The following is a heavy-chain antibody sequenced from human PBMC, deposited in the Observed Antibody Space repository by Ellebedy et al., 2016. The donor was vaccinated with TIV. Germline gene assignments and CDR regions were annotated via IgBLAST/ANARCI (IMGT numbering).Heavy chain of an antibody. J-gene: IGHJ6*02. V-gene: IGHV5-10-1*01. CDR1: GYSFSNFW. CDR2: IDPSYSDT. Sequence: GESLKISCKGSGYSFSNFWLTWVRQMPGKGLEWMGKIDPSYSDTNYNPSFQDHVTISVDKSIITAYLQWSSLKASDTAMYYCALLYTGYDSDHYYYHGLDVWGQGTTVTVSS. CDR3: ALLYTGYDSDHYYYHGLDV. D-gene: IGHD5-12*01.